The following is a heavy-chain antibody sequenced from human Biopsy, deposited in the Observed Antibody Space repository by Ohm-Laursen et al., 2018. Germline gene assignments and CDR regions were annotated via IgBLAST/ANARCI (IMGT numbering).Heavy chain of an antibody. V-gene: IGHV3-74*01. J-gene: IGHJ4*02. Sequence: SLRLSCAASGFTFSDYWMNWVRQAPGRGLVWVSRINGDGTNTNYADSVKGRFTISRDNAKNTLYLQMNGLRAEDTAVYYCARDNWLGYWGQGILVTVSS. CDR3: ARDNWLGY. CDR1: GFTFSDYW. CDR2: INGDGTNT. D-gene: IGHD6-19*01.